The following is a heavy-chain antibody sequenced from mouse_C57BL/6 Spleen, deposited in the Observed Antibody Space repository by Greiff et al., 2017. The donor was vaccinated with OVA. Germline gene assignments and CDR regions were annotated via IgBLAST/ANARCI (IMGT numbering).Heavy chain of an antibody. J-gene: IGHJ2*01. CDR1: GYTFTDYE. V-gene: IGHV1-15*01. CDR2: IDPETGGT. Sequence: VQLQQSGAELVRPGASVTLSCKASGYTFTDYEMHWVKQTPVHGLEWIGAIDPETGGTAYNQKFKGKAILTADKSSSTAYMELRSLTSEDSAVYYCTREGAYYSIHFDDWGQGTTLTVSS. D-gene: IGHD2-5*01. CDR3: TREGAYYSIHFDD.